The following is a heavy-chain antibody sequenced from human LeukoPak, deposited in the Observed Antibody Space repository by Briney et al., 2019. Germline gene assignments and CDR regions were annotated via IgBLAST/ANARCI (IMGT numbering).Heavy chain of an antibody. Sequence: SETLSLTCAVSGGSISSSSYYWGWIPQPQGKGLEWIGTIYYSGSPYYNPSLKSRVTISVDMSKNQFSLKLSSVTATDTAVYYCARESSGYFDAFDIWGQGTMVTVSS. CDR3: ARESSGYFDAFDI. CDR2: IYYSGSP. CDR1: GGSISSSSYY. J-gene: IGHJ3*02. D-gene: IGHD3-22*01. V-gene: IGHV4-39*01.